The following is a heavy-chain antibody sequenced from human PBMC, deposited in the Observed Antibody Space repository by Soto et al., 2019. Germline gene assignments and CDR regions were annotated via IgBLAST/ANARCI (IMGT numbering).Heavy chain of an antibody. D-gene: IGHD1-26*01. V-gene: IGHV3-21*01. CDR2: ISSSSSYI. CDR1: GFTFSSYS. Sequence: EVQLVESGGGLVKPGGSLRLSCAASGFTFSSYSMNWVRQAPGKGLEWVSSISSSSSYIYYADSVMGRFTISRDNAKNSLYLQMNSLRAEDTAVYYCAREAHSGSYLGRWGQGTLVTVSS. J-gene: IGHJ4*02. CDR3: AREAHSGSYLGR.